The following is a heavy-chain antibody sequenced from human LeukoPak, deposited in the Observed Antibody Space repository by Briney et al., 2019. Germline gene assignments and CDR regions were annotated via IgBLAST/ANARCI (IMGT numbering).Heavy chain of an antibody. CDR3: ATLNFGRYFDY. J-gene: IGHJ4*02. CDR2: ISYDGSNK. V-gene: IGHV3-30-3*01. Sequence: PGGSLRLSCAASGFTFSSYAMHWVRQAPGKGLEWVAVISYDGSNKYYADSVKGRFTISRDNSKNTLYLQMNSLRSEDTAVYYCATLNFGRYFDYWGQGTLVTVSS. D-gene: IGHD3-16*01. CDR1: GFTFSSYA.